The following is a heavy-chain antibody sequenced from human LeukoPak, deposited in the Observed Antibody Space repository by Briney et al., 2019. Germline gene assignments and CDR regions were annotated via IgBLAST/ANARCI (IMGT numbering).Heavy chain of an antibody. V-gene: IGHV1-2*06. CDR2: INPNSGGT. Sequence: ASVKVSCKASGCTFTGYYMHWVRQAPGQGLEWMGRINPNSGGTNYAQKFQGRVTMTRDTSISTAYMELSRLRSDDTAVYYCARRPMVRGVSLFGDDYWGQGTLVTVSS. CDR1: GCTFTGYY. D-gene: IGHD3-10*01. CDR3: ARRPMVRGVSLFGDDY. J-gene: IGHJ4*02.